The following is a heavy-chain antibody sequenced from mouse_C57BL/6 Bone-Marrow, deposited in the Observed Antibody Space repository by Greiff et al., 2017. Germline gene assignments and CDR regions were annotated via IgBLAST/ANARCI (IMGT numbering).Heavy chain of an antibody. D-gene: IGHD3-2*02. CDR1: GYTFTSYW. V-gene: IGHV1-74*01. CDR2: IHPSDSDP. J-gene: IGHJ4*01. Sequence: QVQLQQSGAELVKPGASVKVSCKASGYTFTSYWMHWVKQRPGQGLEWIGRIHPSDSDPNYNQKFKGKATLTVDKSSSTAYMQLSSLTSADSAVYYCASQLRSFDYAMDYWGQGTSVTVSS. CDR3: ASQLRSFDYAMDY.